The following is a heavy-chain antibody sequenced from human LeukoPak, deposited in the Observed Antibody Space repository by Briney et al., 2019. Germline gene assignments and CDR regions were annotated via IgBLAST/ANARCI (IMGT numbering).Heavy chain of an antibody. CDR3: AGERQYSSTSNDY. D-gene: IGHD6-13*01. J-gene: IGHJ4*02. Sequence: ASVKVSCKASGYTFTSYGISWVRQAPGQGLEWMGWISAYNGNTNYAQNLQGRVTMTTDTPTRTAHVEVRSLRSDDAAVYYCAGERQYSSTSNDYWGQETLVTVSS. CDR1: GYTFTSYG. CDR2: ISAYNGNT. V-gene: IGHV1-18*01.